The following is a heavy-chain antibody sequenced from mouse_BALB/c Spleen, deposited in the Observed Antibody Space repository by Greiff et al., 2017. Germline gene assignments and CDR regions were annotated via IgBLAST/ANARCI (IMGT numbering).Heavy chain of an antibody. CDR2: INPSNGRT. D-gene: IGHD2-3*01. J-gene: IGHJ2*01. Sequence: VQLQQPGAELVKPGASVKLSCKASGYTFTSYWMHWVKQRPGQGLEWIGEINPSNGRTNYNEKFKSKATLTVDKSSSTAYMQLSSLTSEDSAVYYCARGDDGYYGYWGQGTTLTVSS. CDR3: ARGDDGYYGY. CDR1: GYTFTSYW. V-gene: IGHV1S81*02.